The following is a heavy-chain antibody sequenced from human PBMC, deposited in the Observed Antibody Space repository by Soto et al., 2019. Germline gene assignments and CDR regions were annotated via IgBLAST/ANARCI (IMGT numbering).Heavy chain of an antibody. D-gene: IGHD6-19*01. CDR2: IGYGGRT. V-gene: IGHV3-48*01. J-gene: IGHJ5*02. CDR1: GFSVSDYN. CDR3: ARAPGKSSGWPIFAP. Sequence: EVQVVESGGALVQPGGSLRLSCAASGFSVSDYNMNWVRQAPGKGLEWISFIGYGGRTYYAGSVEGRFTIARDSGRNSLYLQMSSLRAEDTAMYYCARAPGKSSGWPIFAPWGQGTLVTVSS.